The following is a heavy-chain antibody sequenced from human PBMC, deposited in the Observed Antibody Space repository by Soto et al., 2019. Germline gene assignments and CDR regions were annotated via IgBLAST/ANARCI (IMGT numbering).Heavy chain of an antibody. CDR3: AKDRLLGQWLFDY. CDR1: GFTFSSYA. D-gene: IGHD6-19*01. Sequence: GGSLRLSCAASGFTFSSYAMGWVRQAPGKGLEWVSAISGSGGSTYYADSVKGRFTISRDNSKNTLYLQMNSLRAEDTAVYYCAKDRLLGQWLFDYWGQGTLVTVSS. J-gene: IGHJ4*02. V-gene: IGHV3-23*01. CDR2: ISGSGGST.